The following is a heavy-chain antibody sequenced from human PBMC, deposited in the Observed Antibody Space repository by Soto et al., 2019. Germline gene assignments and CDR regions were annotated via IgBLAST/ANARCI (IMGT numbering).Heavy chain of an antibody. Sequence: PSETQSHTCTVSGGSIISGGYYWSWIRQHPGKGLEWIWYIYYSGSTYYNPSLKSRVTISVDTSKNQFSLKLSSVTAADTAVYYCARDQSTYYDFWSGYYRPYYYGMDVWGQGTTVTVSS. CDR2: IYYSGST. V-gene: IGHV4-31*03. CDR1: GGSIISGGYY. CDR3: ARDQSTYYDFWSGYYRPYYYGMDV. D-gene: IGHD3-3*01. J-gene: IGHJ6*02.